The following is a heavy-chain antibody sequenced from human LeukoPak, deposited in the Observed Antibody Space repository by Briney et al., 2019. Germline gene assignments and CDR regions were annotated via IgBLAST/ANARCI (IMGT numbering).Heavy chain of an antibody. D-gene: IGHD6-25*01. CDR1: GGSIVSYY. Sequence: PSVTLSLTCTVSGGSIVSYYWSWIRQPPGKGLEWIGYIYYTGSTNYNPSLKSRVTISVDTSKNQFSLKLSSVTAADTAVYYCARYLAAGYFDLWGRGTLVTVSS. CDR3: ARYLAAGYFDL. J-gene: IGHJ2*01. CDR2: IYYTGST. V-gene: IGHV4-59*08.